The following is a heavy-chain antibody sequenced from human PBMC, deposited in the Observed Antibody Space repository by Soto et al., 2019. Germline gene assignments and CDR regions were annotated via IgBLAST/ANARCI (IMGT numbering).Heavy chain of an antibody. CDR2: INSFSGDT. V-gene: IGHV1-18*01. CDR1: GYTFTHYG. J-gene: IGHJ2*01. Sequence: QVQLVQSGAEVKKPGASVKVSCKASGYTFTHYGITWVRQAPGQGLEWMGWINSFSGDTNYPQKLQGRLTMTTDTSTTTVYMELRNLRYDDTAVYYCARDLHSGGKYWYCAIWGRGTLVTVSS. D-gene: IGHD2-15*01. CDR3: ARDLHSGGKYWYCAI.